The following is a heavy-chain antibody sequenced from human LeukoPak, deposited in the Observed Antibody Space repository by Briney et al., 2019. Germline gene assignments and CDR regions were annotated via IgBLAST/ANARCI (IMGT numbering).Heavy chain of an antibody. CDR3: ARVLLVTRGAFDI. J-gene: IGHJ3*02. CDR1: GYTFTGYY. V-gene: IGHV1-2*02. Sequence: ASVKVSCKASGYTFTGYYIHWVRQAPGQGLEWMGWINPNSGGSNYAQTFQGRVTVTRDTSINTVYMELSGLRSDDTAVYYCARVLLVTRGAFDIWGQGTMVTVSS. D-gene: IGHD4-23*01. CDR2: INPNSGGS.